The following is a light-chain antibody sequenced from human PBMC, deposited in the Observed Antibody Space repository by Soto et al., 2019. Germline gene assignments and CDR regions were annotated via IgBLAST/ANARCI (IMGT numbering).Light chain of an antibody. Sequence: DIQMTQSPSSLSSSIGDRVTITCRASQNIRNYLTWYQQKPGQAPNLLIYASSSLRGGVPSRFSGSGSGTEFTLTISSLQPEDFATYYCQQGHTLPYTFGQGTNLGIK. J-gene: IGKJ2*01. CDR3: QQGHTLPYT. V-gene: IGKV1-39*01. CDR1: QNIRNY. CDR2: ASS.